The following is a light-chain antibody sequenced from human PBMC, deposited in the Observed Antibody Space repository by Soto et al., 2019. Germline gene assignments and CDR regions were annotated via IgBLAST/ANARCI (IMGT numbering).Light chain of an antibody. CDR2: GAS. CDR3: QQYNNWPRT. V-gene: IGKV3-15*01. CDR1: QSVSSN. J-gene: IGKJ1*01. Sequence: EIFLTQSPATLSVSRWETATLSRRASQSVSSNLAWYQQKPGQAPRLLIYGASTRATGIPARFSGSGSGTEFTLTISSLQSEDFAVYYCQQYNNWPRTFGQGTKVDI.